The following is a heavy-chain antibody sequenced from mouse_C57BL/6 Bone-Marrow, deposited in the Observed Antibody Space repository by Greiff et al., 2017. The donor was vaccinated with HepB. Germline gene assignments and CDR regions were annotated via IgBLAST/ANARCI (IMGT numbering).Heavy chain of an antibody. D-gene: IGHD4-1*01. CDR3: ARDQGTGTYFDV. J-gene: IGHJ1*03. V-gene: IGHV5-4*01. CDR1: GFTFSSYA. CDR2: ISDGGSYT. Sequence: EVQLVESGGGLVKPGGSLKLSCAASGFTFSSYAMSWVRQTPEKRLEWVATISDGGSYTYYPDNVKGRFTISRDNAKNNLYLQMSHLKSEDTAMYYCARDQGTGTYFDVWGTGTTVTVSS.